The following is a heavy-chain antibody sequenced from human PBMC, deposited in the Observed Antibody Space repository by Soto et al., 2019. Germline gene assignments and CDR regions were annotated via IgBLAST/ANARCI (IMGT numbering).Heavy chain of an antibody. V-gene: IGHV3-48*02. CDR1: GFTFSSYS. CDR2: ISSSSSTI. D-gene: IGHD3-3*01. Sequence: GESLKISCAASGFTFSSYSMNWVRQAPGKGLEWVSYISSSSSTIYYADSVKGRFTISRDNAKNSLYLQMNSLRDEDTAVYYCAREHDFWSGYAIPSYYYYGMDVWGQGTTVTVSS. J-gene: IGHJ6*02. CDR3: AREHDFWSGYAIPSYYYYGMDV.